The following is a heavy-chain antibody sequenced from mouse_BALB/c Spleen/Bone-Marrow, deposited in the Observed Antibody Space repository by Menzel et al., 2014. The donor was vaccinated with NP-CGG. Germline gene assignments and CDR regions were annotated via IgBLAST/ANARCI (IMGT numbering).Heavy chain of an antibody. CDR2: IDTSDNYT. V-gene: IGHV1-69*01. Sequence: QVQLQQSGAELVMPGASVKMSCKASGHTFTDYWMHWVKQRPGQGLEWIGAIDTSDNYTSYNQKFKGKATLTVDESSSTAYMQLSSLTSEDSAVYYCARSDYRFDPLPYWGQGTLVTVSA. CDR1: GHTFTDYW. D-gene: IGHD2-14*01. J-gene: IGHJ3*01. CDR3: ARSDYRFDPLPY.